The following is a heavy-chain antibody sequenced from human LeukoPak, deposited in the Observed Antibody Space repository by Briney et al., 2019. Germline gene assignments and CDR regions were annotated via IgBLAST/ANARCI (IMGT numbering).Heavy chain of an antibody. V-gene: IGHV4-34*01. Sequence: SETLSLNCAVYGGSFSGYYWSWIRQPPGKGLEWIGEINHSGSTNYNPSLKSRVTISVDTSKNQFSLKLSSVTAADTAVYYCARAPVSSGWYYFDYWGQGTLVTVSS. D-gene: IGHD6-19*01. CDR1: GGSFSGYY. CDR3: ARAPVSSGWYYFDY. J-gene: IGHJ4*02. CDR2: INHSGST.